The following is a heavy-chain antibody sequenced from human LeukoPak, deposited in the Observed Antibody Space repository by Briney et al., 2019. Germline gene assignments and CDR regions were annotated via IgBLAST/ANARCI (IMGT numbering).Heavy chain of an antibody. CDR1: GFIFGNYR. Sequence: PGGSLRLSCATSGFIFGNYRMHWVRQVPGKGLVWVSRIYRDGSNTDYADSVKGRFIISRDNVKNTLYLQMNSLRADDTAVYYCARDGDAYNFDFWGQGALVTVSS. D-gene: IGHD5-24*01. J-gene: IGHJ4*02. V-gene: IGHV3-74*01. CDR3: ARDGDAYNFDF. CDR2: IYRDGSNT.